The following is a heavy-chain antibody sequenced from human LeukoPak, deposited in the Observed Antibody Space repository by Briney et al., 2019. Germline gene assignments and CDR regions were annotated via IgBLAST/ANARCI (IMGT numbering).Heavy chain of an antibody. CDR1: VWTNSQCGYY. D-gene: IGHD3-22*01. V-gene: IGHV4-31*03. J-gene: IGHJ2*01. CDR3: AVYWCANMIVVVISTIPVGYFDL. CDR2: IYYSGST. Sequence: SETLSLTCTVSVWTNSQCGYYWRWIRQHPGKGLEWIGYIYYSGSTYYNPSLKSRVTISVDTSKNQFSLKLSYVTAAGTAVYYWAVYWCANMIVVVISTIPVGYFDLWGRGTLVTVSS.